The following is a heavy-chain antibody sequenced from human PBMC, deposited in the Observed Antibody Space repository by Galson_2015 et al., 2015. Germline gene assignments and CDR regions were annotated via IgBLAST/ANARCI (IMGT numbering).Heavy chain of an antibody. J-gene: IGHJ4*02. CDR1: GGSINNYY. CDR2: IDYSGNT. CDR3: ARNYGGNAFANFDS. Sequence: ETLSLTCTVSGGSINNYYWSWIRQPPGRGLEWLGYIDYSGNTDYSPSFKSRFTITLETSPNQFSLKLRSVTAADTAIYYCARNYGGNAFANFDSWGQGTLVTVSS. V-gene: IGHV4-59*08. D-gene: IGHD4/OR15-4a*01.